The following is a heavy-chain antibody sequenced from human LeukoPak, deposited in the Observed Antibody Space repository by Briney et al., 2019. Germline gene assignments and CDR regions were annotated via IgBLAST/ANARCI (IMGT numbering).Heavy chain of an antibody. CDR1: GYTFIEYF. CDR2: INPNSGGT. D-gene: IGHD4-17*01. Sequence: ASVKVSCKASGYTFIEYFMHWVRQAPGQGLEWMGWINPNSGGTNYAQKFQGRVTMTRDTSISTAYMELSRLRSDDTAVYYCARDFYGKHAFDIWGQGTMVTVSS. V-gene: IGHV1-2*02. CDR3: ARDFYGKHAFDI. J-gene: IGHJ3*02.